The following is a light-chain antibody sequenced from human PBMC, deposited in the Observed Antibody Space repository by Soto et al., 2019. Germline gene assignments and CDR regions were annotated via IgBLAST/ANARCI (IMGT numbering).Light chain of an antibody. CDR3: SSYTGSSTYVV. CDR1: SSDVGGYNY. Sequence: QSVLTQPASVSGSPGQSITISCTGTSSDVGGYNYVSWYQQHPGKAPKLMIYDFNNRPSGVSNRFSGSKSGNTASLTISGLQAEDEADYYCSSYTGSSTYVVFGGGTKLTVL. J-gene: IGLJ2*01. CDR2: DFN. V-gene: IGLV2-14*01.